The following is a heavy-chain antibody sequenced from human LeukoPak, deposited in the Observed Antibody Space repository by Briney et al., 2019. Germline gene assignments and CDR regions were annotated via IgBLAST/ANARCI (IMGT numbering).Heavy chain of an antibody. V-gene: IGHV1-69*13. Sequence: ASVKVSCKASGGTFSSYAISWVRQAPGQGLEWMGGIIPIFGTANYAQKFQGRVTITADESTSTAYMELSSLRSEDTAVYYCASHGFAGRHDAFDIWGQGTMVTVSS. J-gene: IGHJ3*02. CDR3: ASHGFAGRHDAFDI. CDR2: IIPIFGTA. CDR1: GGTFSSYA. D-gene: IGHD1-1*01.